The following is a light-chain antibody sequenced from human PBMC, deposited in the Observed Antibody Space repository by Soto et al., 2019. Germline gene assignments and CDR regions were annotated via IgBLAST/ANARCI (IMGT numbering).Light chain of an antibody. CDR2: DAS. Sequence: EMVMTQSPATPSVSPGERATLSCRASQSVSFNLAWYQQKTGQAHRXLISDASNRATGIPARFSVIVSGTDFTLNICGLHSEDGAIDECQQRYNWPLTFAQGTRLEI. CDR3: QQRYNWPLT. J-gene: IGKJ5*01. V-gene: IGKV3D-15*01. CDR1: QSVSFN.